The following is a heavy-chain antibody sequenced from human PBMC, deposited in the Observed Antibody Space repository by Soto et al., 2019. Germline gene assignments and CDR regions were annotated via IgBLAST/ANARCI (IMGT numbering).Heavy chain of an antibody. Sequence: QVQLVESGGGLVRPGGSLRLSCAASGFTFSDYYMTWIRQAPGKGLEWVSYITGSSDYTNYADSVKGRFTISRDNVKNSLYLQMNSLRDEDTAVYYCAREYYSGMDGWGQGTRVTVSS. CDR3: AREYYSGMDG. V-gene: IGHV3-11*05. J-gene: IGHJ6*02. CDR1: GFTFSDYY. CDR2: ITGSSDYT.